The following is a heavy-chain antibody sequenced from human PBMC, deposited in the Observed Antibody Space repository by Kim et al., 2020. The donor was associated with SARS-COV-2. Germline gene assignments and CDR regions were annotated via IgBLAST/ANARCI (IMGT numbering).Heavy chain of an antibody. CDR3: ASELVLDGGWFDP. CDR2: IYYSGST. Sequence: SETLSLTCTVSGGSISSSSYYWGWIRQPPGKGLEWIGSIYYSGSTYYNPSLKSRVTISVDTSKNQFSLKLSSVTAADTAVYYCASELVLDGGWFDPWGQGTLVTVSS. J-gene: IGHJ5*02. CDR1: GGSISSSSYY. V-gene: IGHV4-39*01. D-gene: IGHD1-1*01.